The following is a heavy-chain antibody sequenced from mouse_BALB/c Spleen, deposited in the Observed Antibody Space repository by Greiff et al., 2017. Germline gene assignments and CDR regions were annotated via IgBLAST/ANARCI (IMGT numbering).Heavy chain of an antibody. CDR3: ARYYGSSFDY. CDR1: GYSITSGYS. J-gene: IGHJ2*01. V-gene: IGHV3-1*02. D-gene: IGHD1-1*01. Sequence: DVQLQESGPDLVKPSQSLSLTCTVTGYSITSGYSWPWIRQFPGNKLEWMGYIHYSGSTNYNPSLKSRISITRDTSKNQFFLQLNSVTTEDTATYYCARYYGSSFDYWGQGTTLTVSS. CDR2: IHYSGST.